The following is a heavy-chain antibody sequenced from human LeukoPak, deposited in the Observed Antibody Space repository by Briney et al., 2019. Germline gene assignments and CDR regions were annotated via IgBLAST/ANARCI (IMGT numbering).Heavy chain of an antibody. D-gene: IGHD1-26*01. CDR3: ARVPGRGSYSDY. CDR2: IYYSGST. CDR1: GGSISSYY. Sequence: PSETLSLTCTVSGGSISSYYWSWIRQPPGKGLEWIGYIYYSGSTNYNPSLKSRVTISVDTSKNQFSLKLSSVTAVDTAVYYCARVPGRGSYSDYWGQGTLVTVSS. V-gene: IGHV4-59*01. J-gene: IGHJ4*02.